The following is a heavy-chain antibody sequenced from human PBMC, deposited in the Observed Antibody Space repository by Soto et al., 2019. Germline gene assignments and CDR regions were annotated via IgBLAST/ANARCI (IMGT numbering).Heavy chain of an antibody. J-gene: IGHJ4*02. V-gene: IGHV3-48*02. CDR3: ARQTPLASVDY. CDR2: ISSSGSPI. D-gene: IGHD3-16*01. Sequence: GGSLRLSCAASGFPFSDESMNWVRQAPGKGLEWISHISSSGSPIRYADSVRGRFTISRDNAKNILYLQMDSLRDEDTAVYCCARQTPLASVDYWGQGTLVTVSS. CDR1: GFPFSDES.